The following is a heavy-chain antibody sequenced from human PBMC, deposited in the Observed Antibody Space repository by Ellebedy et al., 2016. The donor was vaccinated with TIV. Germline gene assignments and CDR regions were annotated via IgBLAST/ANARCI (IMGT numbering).Heavy chain of an antibody. J-gene: IGHJ4*02. CDR3: ARAAAGKDYYDY. CDR1: GFTFSRYG. Sequence: PGGSLRLSCAASGFTFSRYGIHWIRQAPGKGLEWVAHIWYDGSNKYYADSVKGRFTISRDNSKNTLYLQMNSLRAEDTAVYYCARAAAGKDYYDYWGQGTLVTVSS. D-gene: IGHD6-13*01. V-gene: IGHV3-33*01. CDR2: IWYDGSNK.